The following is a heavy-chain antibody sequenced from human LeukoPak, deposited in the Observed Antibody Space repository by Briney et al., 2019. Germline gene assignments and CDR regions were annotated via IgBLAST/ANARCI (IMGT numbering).Heavy chain of an antibody. D-gene: IGHD2-15*01. V-gene: IGHV3-7*01. CDR1: GLTFSSSW. J-gene: IGHJ6*02. Sequence: GGSLRLSCAASGLTFSSSWMAWIRQAPGKGLEWVANIKEDGSATYYVDSVKGRFTISRDNAKNSLYLQMNSLRAEDTAVYYCARDRVVVAATSGMDVWGQGTTVTVSS. CDR2: IKEDGSAT. CDR3: ARDRVVVAATSGMDV.